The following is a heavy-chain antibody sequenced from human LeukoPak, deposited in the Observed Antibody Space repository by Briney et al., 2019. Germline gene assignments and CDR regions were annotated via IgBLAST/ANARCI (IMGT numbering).Heavy chain of an antibody. V-gene: IGHV4-34*01. D-gene: IGHD5-24*01. Sequence: SETLSLTCAVYGGSFSGYYWSWIRQPPGKGLEWIGEINHSGSTNYNPSLKSRVTISVDTSKNQFSLKLSSVTAADTAVYYCARDRVWLQFSTFSRYYYYGMDVWGQGTTVTVSS. CDR2: INHSGST. CDR1: GGSFSGYY. J-gene: IGHJ6*02. CDR3: ARDRVWLQFSTFSRYYYYGMDV.